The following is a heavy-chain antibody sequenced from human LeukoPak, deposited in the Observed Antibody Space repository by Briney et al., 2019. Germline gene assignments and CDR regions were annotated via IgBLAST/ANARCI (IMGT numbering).Heavy chain of an antibody. CDR3: ARGSYDSSGRFDP. V-gene: IGHV1-2*02. J-gene: IGHJ5*02. Sequence: ASVKVSCKASGYTFTGYYMHWVRQAPGQGLEWMGWINPNSGGTNYAQKFQGRVTMTRDTSISTAYMELSRLRSDDTAVYYCARGSYDSSGRFDPWGRGTLVTVSS. CDR1: GYTFTGYY. D-gene: IGHD3-22*01. CDR2: INPNSGGT.